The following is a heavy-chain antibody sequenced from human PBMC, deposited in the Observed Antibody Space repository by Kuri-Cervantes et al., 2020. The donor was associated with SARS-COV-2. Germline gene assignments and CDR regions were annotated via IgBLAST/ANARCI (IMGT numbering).Heavy chain of an antibody. V-gene: IGHV3-33*01. Sequence: GGSLRLSCAASGFTFSSYGMHWVRQAPGKGLEWVAVIWYDGSNKYYADSVKGRFTISRDNSKNTLYLQMNSLRAEDTAVYYCARDGQNDFWSGYQDWYFDLWGRGTLVTVSS. CDR1: GFTFSSYG. CDR2: IWYDGSNK. CDR3: ARDGQNDFWSGYQDWYFDL. J-gene: IGHJ2*01. D-gene: IGHD3-3*01.